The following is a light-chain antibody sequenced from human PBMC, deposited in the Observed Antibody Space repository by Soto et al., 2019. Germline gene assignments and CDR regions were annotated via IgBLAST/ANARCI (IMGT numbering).Light chain of an antibody. CDR3: QHYNSYSDA. CDR1: QTISSW. CDR2: KAS. Sequence: DIHMSQSPSTLSKSVGDRVTITCRASQTISSWLAWYQQKPGKAPKLLIYKASTLKSGVPSRFSGSGSGTEFTLTISSLQPDDFATYYCQHYNSYSDAFGQGTEVDIK. V-gene: IGKV1-5*03. J-gene: IGKJ1*01.